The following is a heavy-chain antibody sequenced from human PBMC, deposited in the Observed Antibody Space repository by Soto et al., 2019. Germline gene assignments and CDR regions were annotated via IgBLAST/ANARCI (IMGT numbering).Heavy chain of an antibody. D-gene: IGHD6-13*01. Sequence: EVYLVESGGGLVQPGGSLRLSCLVSGFTFSDYDMHWVRQEAGKGLEWVGAIGTTGDTYSPDSMGGRFTISRDNVKNSLYLHISSLRAGDTAVYFCARARSGWYAAMDFWGRGTLVTVS. CDR2: IGTTGDT. CDR1: GFTFSDYD. J-gene: IGHJ4*02. CDR3: ARARSGWYAAMDF. V-gene: IGHV3-13*01.